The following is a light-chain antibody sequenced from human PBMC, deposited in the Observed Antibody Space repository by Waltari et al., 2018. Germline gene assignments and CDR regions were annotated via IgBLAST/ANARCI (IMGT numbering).Light chain of an antibody. CDR1: QGSSSY. CDR3: QQYYSYPRT. J-gene: IGKJ1*01. V-gene: IGKV1-8*01. Sequence: AIRMTQSPSSLSASTGDRVTIPCRARQGSSSYLAWYQQKPGKAPKLLIYAASIVQSGVPARFSGSGSGTDFTLTISCLQSEDFATYYCQQYYSYPRTFGQGTKVEIK. CDR2: AAS.